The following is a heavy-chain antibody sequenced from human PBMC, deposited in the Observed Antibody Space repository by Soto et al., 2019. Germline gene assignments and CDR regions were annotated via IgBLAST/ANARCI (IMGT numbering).Heavy chain of an antibody. V-gene: IGHV3-15*01. CDR1: GFTFSNAW. Sequence: GGSLRLSCAASGFTFSNAWISWVRQAPGKGLEWVGRIKSKTDGGTTDYAAPVKGRFTISRDDSKNTLYLQMNSLKTEDTAVYYCTTQDIVVVVAASDYWGQGTLVTVSS. D-gene: IGHD2-15*01. CDR2: IKSKTDGGTT. J-gene: IGHJ4*02. CDR3: TTQDIVVVVAASDY.